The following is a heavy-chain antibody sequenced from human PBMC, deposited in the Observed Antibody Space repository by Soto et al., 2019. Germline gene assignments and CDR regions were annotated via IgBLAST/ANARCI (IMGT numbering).Heavy chain of an antibody. CDR3: ARARATIAAAAIFDC. V-gene: IGHV4-4*02. CDR1: GGSISTSNW. Sequence: QVQLQESGPGLVKPSGTLSLTCAVSGGSISTSNWWSWVRQPPGKGLEWIGEVYRTGSTTYNPSLESRLTTSVDKSKNLFSLKLPSVTAADTAVYYCARARATIAAAAIFDCWGQGTLVTVSS. J-gene: IGHJ4*02. CDR2: VYRTGST. D-gene: IGHD6-13*01.